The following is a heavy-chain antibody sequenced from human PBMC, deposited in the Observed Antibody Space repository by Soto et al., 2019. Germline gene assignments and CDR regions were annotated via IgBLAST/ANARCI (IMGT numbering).Heavy chain of an antibody. CDR3: AGLDIIGVNFFEH. CDR2: IDTSGHT. J-gene: IGHJ5*02. V-gene: IGHV3-13*01. CDR1: GFTFSDYH. Sequence: EVQLVESGGGLVQPGGSLRLSCAASGFTFSDYHMHWVRQAAGKGLEWVAAIDTSGHTFYLGSVRGRFTVSRVDPRSSVHLQMSNLRPEETAVDYCAGLDIIGVNFFEHWGRGVLVTVSS. D-gene: IGHD3-10*01.